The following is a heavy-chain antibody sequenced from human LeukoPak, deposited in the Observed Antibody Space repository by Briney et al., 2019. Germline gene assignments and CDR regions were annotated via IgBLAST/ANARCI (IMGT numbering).Heavy chain of an antibody. Sequence: SQTLSLTCTVSGGSISSGDYYWSWIRRPPGKGLEWIGYIYYSGSTYYNPSLKSRVTISVDTSKNQFSLKLSSVTATDTAVYYCAREKVRGREVDYYYGMDVWGQGTTVTVSS. CDR1: GGSISSGDYY. V-gene: IGHV4-30-4*01. CDR3: AREKVRGREVDYYYGMDV. D-gene: IGHD3-10*01. CDR2: IYYSGST. J-gene: IGHJ6*02.